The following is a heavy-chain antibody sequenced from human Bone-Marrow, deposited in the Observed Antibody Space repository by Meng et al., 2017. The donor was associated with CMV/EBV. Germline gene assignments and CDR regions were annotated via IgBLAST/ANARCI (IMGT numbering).Heavy chain of an antibody. D-gene: IGHD2-2*02. CDR3: ARDCSSTSCYTPCYGMDV. CDR2: IYYSGST. J-gene: IGHJ6*02. CDR1: GGSISSYY. Sequence: SETLSLTCTVSGGSISSYYWSWIRQPPGKGLEWIGYIYYSGSTNYNPSLKSRVTISVDTSKNQFSLKLSSVTAADTAVYYCARDCSSTSCYTPCYGMDVWGQGTTVTVYS. V-gene: IGHV4-59*01.